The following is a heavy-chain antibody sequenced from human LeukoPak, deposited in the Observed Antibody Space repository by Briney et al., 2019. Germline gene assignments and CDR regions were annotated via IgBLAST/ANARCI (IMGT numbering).Heavy chain of an antibody. CDR1: GFTFSSYA. CDR2: ISYDGSNK. CDR3: ARGAARLTEIDY. J-gene: IGHJ4*02. D-gene: IGHD6-6*01. V-gene: IGHV3-30*04. Sequence: GRSLRLSCAASGFTFSSYAMHWVRQAPGKGLEWVAVISYDGSNKYYADSVKGRFTISRDNSKNTLYLQMNSLRAEDTAVYYCARGAARLTEIDYWGQGTLVTVSS.